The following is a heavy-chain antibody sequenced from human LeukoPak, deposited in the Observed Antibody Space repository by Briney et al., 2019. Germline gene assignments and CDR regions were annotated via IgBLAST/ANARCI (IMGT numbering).Heavy chain of an antibody. J-gene: IGHJ4*01. CDR1: GESFSDYY. CDR2: INHSGST. CDR3: ASLLNVAGYSGYDSDY. D-gene: IGHD5-12*01. Sequence: SETLSLTCAVYGESFSDYYWTWIRQPPGKGLEWIGEINHSGSTNYNPSLKSRVTISVDTSKSQFSLKMSSLTAADTAVYYCASLLNVAGYSGYDSDYWGHGTLVTVSS. V-gene: IGHV4-34*01.